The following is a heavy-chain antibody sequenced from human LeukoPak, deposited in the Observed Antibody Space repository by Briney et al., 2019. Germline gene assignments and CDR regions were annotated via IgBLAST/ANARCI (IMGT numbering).Heavy chain of an antibody. CDR2: IYYSGST. CDR3: ARERALYGDYGLEQYFDL. Sequence: PSETLSLTCTVSGGSISSSSYYWGWIRQPPGKGLEWIGSIYYSGSTYYNPSLKSRVTISVDTSKNQFSLKLSSVTAADTAVYYCARERALYGDYGLEQYFDLWGRGTLVTVSS. J-gene: IGHJ2*01. V-gene: IGHV4-39*07. CDR1: GGSISSSSYY. D-gene: IGHD4-17*01.